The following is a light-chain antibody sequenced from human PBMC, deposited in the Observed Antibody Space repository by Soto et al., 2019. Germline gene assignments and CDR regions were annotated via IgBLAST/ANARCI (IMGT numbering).Light chain of an antibody. J-gene: IGKJ3*01. V-gene: IGKV3-20*01. CDR3: QDYGSSPFT. Sequence: EIVLTQSPGTLSLSPGERAILSCRASQTITSNYLAWYQQRPGQAPRPLIYGISIRATGVPDRFSGSGSGTDFTLTIDRLEPEDFAVYYCQDYGSSPFTFGPGTKVDIK. CDR1: QTITSNY. CDR2: GIS.